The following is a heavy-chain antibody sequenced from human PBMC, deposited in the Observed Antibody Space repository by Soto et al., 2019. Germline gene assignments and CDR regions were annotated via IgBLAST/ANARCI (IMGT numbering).Heavy chain of an antibody. J-gene: IGHJ6*02. Sequence: VASVKVSCKASGYTFTSYGISWVRQAPGQGLEWMGWISAYNGNTNYAQKLQGRVTMTTDTSTSTAYMELRSLRSDDTAVYYCARGIVVVVAATPPPHYYYYGMDVWGQGTTVTVSS. D-gene: IGHD2-15*01. CDR1: GYTFTSYG. V-gene: IGHV1-18*01. CDR2: ISAYNGNT. CDR3: ARGIVVVVAATPPPHYYYYGMDV.